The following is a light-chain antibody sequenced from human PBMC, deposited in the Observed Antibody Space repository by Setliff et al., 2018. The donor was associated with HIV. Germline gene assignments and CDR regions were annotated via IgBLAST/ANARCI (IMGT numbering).Light chain of an antibody. Sequence: QSVLTQPASVSGSPGQSITVSCTGTSSGIGAFDYVSWYRQHPGKAPEVVIYDVTNRPSGVSNRLSGSKSGNTASLTISGLQPEDEADYYCTSYANSDVLIFGSGTKVTVL. CDR2: DVT. CDR3: TSYANSDVLI. CDR1: SSGIGAFDY. V-gene: IGLV2-14*03. J-gene: IGLJ1*01.